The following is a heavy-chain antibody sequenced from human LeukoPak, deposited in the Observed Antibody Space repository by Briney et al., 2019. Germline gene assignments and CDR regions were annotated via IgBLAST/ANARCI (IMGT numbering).Heavy chain of an antibody. D-gene: IGHD3-3*01. CDR2: IYYSGST. J-gene: IGHJ2*01. Sequence: SETLSLTCSVSGDSISIYYWSWIWQPPGKGLEWIGSIYYSGSTDYNPSLKSRVIISVDTSKNQFSLSLISVTAADTAVYYCARDGVSALNLYSDLWGRGTLVTVSS. CDR1: GDSISIYY. V-gene: IGHV4-59*01. CDR3: ARDGVSALNLYSDL.